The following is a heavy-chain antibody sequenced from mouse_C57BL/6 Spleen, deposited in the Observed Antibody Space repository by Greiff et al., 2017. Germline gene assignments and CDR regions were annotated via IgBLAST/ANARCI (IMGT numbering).Heavy chain of an antibody. D-gene: IGHD2-4*01. V-gene: IGHV1-80*01. Sequence: VQLQQSGAELVKPGASVKISCKASGYAFSSYWMNWVKQRPGKGLEWIGQIYPGDGDTNYNGKFTGKATLTADKSSSTAYMQLSSLASEDSAVYFCARGTYYDYDVDYWGQGTTLTVSS. CDR1: GYAFSSYW. CDR3: ARGTYYDYDVDY. J-gene: IGHJ2*01. CDR2: IYPGDGDT.